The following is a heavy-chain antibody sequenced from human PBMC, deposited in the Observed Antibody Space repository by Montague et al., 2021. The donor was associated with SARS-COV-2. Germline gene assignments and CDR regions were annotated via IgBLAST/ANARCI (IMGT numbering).Heavy chain of an antibody. Sequence: TLSLTCTVSGGSIGSGGSYWGWIRQPPGKGLEWVGYIRDSGSTFYNPSLKSRLAISADTSKNQFSLKLNSVTAADTAVYYCARLVDGLVGFDFWGQGTLVTVSS. J-gene: IGHJ4*02. V-gene: IGHV4-31*03. D-gene: IGHD3-10*01. CDR1: GGSIGSGGSY. CDR3: ARLVDGLVGFDF. CDR2: IRDSGST.